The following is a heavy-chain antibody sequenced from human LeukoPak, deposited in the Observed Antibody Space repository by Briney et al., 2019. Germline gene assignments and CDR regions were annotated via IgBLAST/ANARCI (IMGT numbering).Heavy chain of an antibody. CDR1: GFAFSTYA. Sequence: GGSLRLSCAASGFAFSTYAMIWVRQTPGKGLEWVSHISRTGDSTIYGDAVKGRFTISRDNSKNVLNLQMNSLRAEDTAAYYCAFSKYTYDYAMDDWGQGTTVTVSS. D-gene: IGHD6-6*01. CDR2: ISRTGDST. J-gene: IGHJ6*02. CDR3: AFSKYTYDYAMDD. V-gene: IGHV3-23*01.